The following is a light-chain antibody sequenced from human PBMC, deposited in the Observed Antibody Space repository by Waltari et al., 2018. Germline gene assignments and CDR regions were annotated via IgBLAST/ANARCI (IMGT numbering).Light chain of an antibody. CDR1: QGISSG. Sequence: AIQLTQSPSFLSASVGDRVTINFRASQGISSGLAWYQQKPGNPHQLRNFDTSSLKSWVPSSFSGSGSGTDFTLPIDSLQPEDFATYYCQQVNTYPLYTFGQGTKL. CDR2: DTS. J-gene: IGKJ2*01. CDR3: QQVNTYPLYT. V-gene: IGKV1-13*02.